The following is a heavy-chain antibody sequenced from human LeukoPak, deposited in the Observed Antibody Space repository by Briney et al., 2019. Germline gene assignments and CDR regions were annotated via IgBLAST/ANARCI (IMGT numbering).Heavy chain of an antibody. Sequence: GGSLRLSCAASGFTFSSYWMSWVRQAPGKGLEWVSGINWNGGSTGYADSVKGRFTISRDNAKNSLYLQMNSLRAEDTALYHCARVNYGSGSYEFDYWGQGTLVTVSS. CDR2: INWNGGST. J-gene: IGHJ4*02. V-gene: IGHV3-20*01. D-gene: IGHD3-10*01. CDR1: GFTFSSYW. CDR3: ARVNYGSGSYEFDY.